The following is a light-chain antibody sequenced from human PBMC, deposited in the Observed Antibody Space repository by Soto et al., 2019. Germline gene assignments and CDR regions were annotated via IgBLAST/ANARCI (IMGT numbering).Light chain of an antibody. Sequence: DIQMTQSPSTLSASVGDRVTISCRASHSISAWLAWYQQKPGKAPKLLIYKASNLEGGVPSRFSGSGSGTEFTLTISSLQPDDFATYYCQQYNSSYVTFGGGTKVEI. CDR1: HSISAW. V-gene: IGKV1-5*03. J-gene: IGKJ4*01. CDR3: QQYNSSYVT. CDR2: KAS.